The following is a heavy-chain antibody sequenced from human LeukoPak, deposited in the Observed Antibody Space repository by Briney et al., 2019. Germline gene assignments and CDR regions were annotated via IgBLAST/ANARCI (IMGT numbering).Heavy chain of an antibody. CDR1: GFTFSSYS. Sequence: GGSLRLSCAASGFTFSSYSMDWVRQAPGKGLEWVSSMSVSSGLIYYADSVKGRFTISRDNAKSSLYLQMNRLRVEDTAVYYCAREFAGSASGAGYWGQGTLVTVSS. CDR3: AREFAGSASGAGY. CDR2: MSVSSGLI. V-gene: IGHV3-21*01. D-gene: IGHD1-26*01. J-gene: IGHJ4*02.